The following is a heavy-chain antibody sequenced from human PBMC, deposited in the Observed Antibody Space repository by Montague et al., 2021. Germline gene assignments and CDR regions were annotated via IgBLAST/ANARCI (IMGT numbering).Heavy chain of an antibody. CDR3: ARDTTTDGFDL. Sequence: SETLSLTCTVSGGSISNYFWTWIRQPPGKGLEWIGFIPYSGRTNFNPSLKSRVTISLDTSKNQFSLNLSSVTAADTAVYYCARDTTTDGFDLWGQGTMVTVSS. CDR2: IPYSGRT. V-gene: IGHV4-59*13. D-gene: IGHD1-1*01. J-gene: IGHJ3*01. CDR1: GGSISNYF.